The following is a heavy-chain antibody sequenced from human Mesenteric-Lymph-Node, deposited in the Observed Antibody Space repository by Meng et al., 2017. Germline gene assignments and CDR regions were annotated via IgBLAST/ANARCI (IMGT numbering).Heavy chain of an antibody. CDR1: SFSLNTDYY. CDR3: TRASVWFSGNY. CDR2: FHYSGST. Sequence: GSLRLSCTVSSFSLNTDYYWGWIRQPPGKGLEWIGNFHYSGSTNYNPSLKSRVTISVDTSKNQFSLKLNGVTAADTAVYFCTRASVWFSGNYWGQGTLVTVS. J-gene: IGHJ4*02. D-gene: IGHD3-10*01. V-gene: IGHV4-38-2*02.